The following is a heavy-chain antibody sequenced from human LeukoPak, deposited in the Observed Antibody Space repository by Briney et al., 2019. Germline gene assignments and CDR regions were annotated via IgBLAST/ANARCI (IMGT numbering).Heavy chain of an antibody. Sequence: PGGSLRLSCAASGFIFKDTGMHWVRQAPGKGPEWLTIIWFDGSTKYYADSVKGRFTVSRDNSQNILYLQMNDLRAEDTAVYYCAREAGYSYGYGYFDYWGQGTLVTVSS. CDR2: IWFDGSTK. V-gene: IGHV3-33*01. D-gene: IGHD5-18*01. CDR3: AREAGYSYGYGYFDY. J-gene: IGHJ4*02. CDR1: GFIFKDTG.